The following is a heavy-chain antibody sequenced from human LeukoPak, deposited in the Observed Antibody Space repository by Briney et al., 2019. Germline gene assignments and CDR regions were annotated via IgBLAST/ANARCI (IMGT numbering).Heavy chain of an antibody. Sequence: PSETLSLTCTVSGGSISSSSYYWGWIRQPPGKGLEWIGSIYYSGSTYYNPSLKSRVTISVDTSKNQFSLKLSSVTAADTAVYYCARDQVTIFGVVSYFDYWGQGTLVTVSS. D-gene: IGHD3-3*01. CDR1: GGSISSSSYY. CDR2: IYYSGST. CDR3: ARDQVTIFGVVSYFDY. J-gene: IGHJ4*02. V-gene: IGHV4-39*07.